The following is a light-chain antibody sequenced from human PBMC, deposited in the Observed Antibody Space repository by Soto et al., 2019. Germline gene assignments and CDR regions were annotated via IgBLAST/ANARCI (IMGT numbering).Light chain of an antibody. J-gene: IGKJ4*01. CDR3: QQLKSYPPGLT. CDR1: QGISSY. CDR2: AAS. Sequence: DIQLTQSPSFLSASVGDRVTITCRASQGISSYLAWYQQKPGKAHKLLIYAASTLQSGIPSRFSGSGSGTEFTPEISSLEPEYFANYYCQQLKSYPPGLTVGGGTKVEIK. V-gene: IGKV1-9*01.